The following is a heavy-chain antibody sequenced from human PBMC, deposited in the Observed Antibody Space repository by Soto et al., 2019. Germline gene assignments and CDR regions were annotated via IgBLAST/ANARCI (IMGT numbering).Heavy chain of an antibody. Sequence: VQLLESGGGLLQPGGSLRLSCAASGFTFSSYAISWVRQAPGQGLEWMGGIIPIFGTANYAQKFQGRVTITADESTSTAYMELSSLRSEDTAVYYCARDNPPTYYDSSGYYFDYWGQGTLVTVSS. V-gene: IGHV1-69*01. D-gene: IGHD3-22*01. J-gene: IGHJ4*02. CDR3: ARDNPPTYYDSSGYYFDY. CDR2: IIPIFGTA. CDR1: GFTFSSYA.